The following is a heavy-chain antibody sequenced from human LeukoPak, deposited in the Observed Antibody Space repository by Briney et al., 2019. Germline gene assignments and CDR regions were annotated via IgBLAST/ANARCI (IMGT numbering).Heavy chain of an antibody. V-gene: IGHV3-11*06. CDR2: ISSSSSYT. Sequence: GGSLRLSCAASGFTFSDYYMSWIRQAPGKGLEWVSYISSSSSYTNYADSLKGRFTISRDNAKNSLYLQMNSLRAEDTAVYYCARDLRNILTGAFDSWGQGSLVTVSS. D-gene: IGHD3-9*01. CDR3: ARDLRNILTGAFDS. J-gene: IGHJ4*02. CDR1: GFTFSDYY.